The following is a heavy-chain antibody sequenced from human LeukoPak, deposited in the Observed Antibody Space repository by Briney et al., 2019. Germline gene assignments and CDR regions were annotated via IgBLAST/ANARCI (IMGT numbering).Heavy chain of an antibody. CDR1: GGSLSSSSYY. CDR2: IYYSGST. V-gene: IGHV4-39*01. Sequence: SETLSLTCTVSGGSLSSSSYYWGWIRQPPGKGLEWLGSIYYSGSTYYNPSLKSRVTISVDTSKNQFSLKLSSVTAADTAVYYCATLPYGSGSYYWYFDLWGRGTLVTVSS. D-gene: IGHD3-10*01. CDR3: ATLPYGSGSYYWYFDL. J-gene: IGHJ2*01.